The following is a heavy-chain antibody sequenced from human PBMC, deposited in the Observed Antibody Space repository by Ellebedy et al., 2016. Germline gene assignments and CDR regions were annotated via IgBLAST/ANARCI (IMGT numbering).Heavy chain of an antibody. V-gene: IGHV3-7*01. Sequence: GESLRLSCAASGFTFSSYWMSWVRQAPGKGLEWVANIKQDGSEKYYVDSVKGRFTISRDNAKNSLYLQMNSLRAEDTAVYYCARSRGDRRGAFDIWGQGTMVTVSS. CDR2: IKQDGSEK. CDR1: GFTFSSYW. D-gene: IGHD3-16*01. J-gene: IGHJ3*02. CDR3: ARSRGDRRGAFDI.